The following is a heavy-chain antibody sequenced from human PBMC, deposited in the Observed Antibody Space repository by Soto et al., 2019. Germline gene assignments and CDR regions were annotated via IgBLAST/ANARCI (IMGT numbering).Heavy chain of an antibody. CDR1: GGSISSTINY. D-gene: IGHD3-3*01. CDR2: IFYSGST. CDR3: ARASTYYDFWSGYPTPYYYGMDV. Sequence: SETLSLTCSVSGGSISSTINYWGWIRQPPGKGLDYIGIIFYSGSTDYNPSLKSRVTISVDTSKNQFSLKLSSVTAADTAVYYCARASTYYDFWSGYPTPYYYGMDVWGQGTTVTVSS. V-gene: IGHV4-39*07. J-gene: IGHJ6*02.